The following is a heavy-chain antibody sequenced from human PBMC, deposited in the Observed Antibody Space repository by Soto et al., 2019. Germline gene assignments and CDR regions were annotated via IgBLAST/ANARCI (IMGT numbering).Heavy chain of an antibody. CDR1: GFIFQNFV. CDR2: IGGTGQYT. D-gene: IGHD3-16*01. V-gene: IGHV3-23*01. Sequence: EVQLLETGGGLVQPGGSLRLSCKASGFIFQNFVINWVRQAPGKGLEWVSFIGGTGQYTFYADSVRGRFTFSRDNCENPGYLEMNSLRAQDKAIYFCGKGGNSHIYGIEVWGPGTTVIVSS. CDR3: GKGGNSHIYGIEV. J-gene: IGHJ6*02.